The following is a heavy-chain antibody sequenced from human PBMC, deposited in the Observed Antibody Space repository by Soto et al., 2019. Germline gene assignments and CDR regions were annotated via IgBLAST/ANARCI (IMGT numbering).Heavy chain of an antibody. Sequence: SVKVSCKASGGTFSSYRFNWVRQARGQGLEWLGGIVPIYRTADYAQKFQGRVTITADESTRTVYMELSSLKSQDTALYYCARDSGAKLSSSWGQGTLVTSPQ. CDR3: ARDSGAKLSSS. V-gene: IGHV1-69*13. CDR2: IVPIYRTA. CDR1: GGTFSSYR. D-gene: IGHD6-13*01. J-gene: IGHJ4*02.